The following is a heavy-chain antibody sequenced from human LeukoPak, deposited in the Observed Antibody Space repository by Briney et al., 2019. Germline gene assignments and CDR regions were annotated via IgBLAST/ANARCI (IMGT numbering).Heavy chain of an antibody. CDR2: ISNNGGYT. D-gene: IGHD2-15*01. V-gene: IGHV3-23*01. Sequence: GGSLRLSCAASGFSFSTYSFSWVRQAPGKGLERVSAISNNGGYTYYADSVQGRFTISRDNSKSTLCLQMNSLRAEDTAVYYCAKQLGYCSDGSCYFPYWGQGTLVTVSS. J-gene: IGHJ4*02. CDR1: GFSFSTYS. CDR3: AKQLGYCSDGSCYFPY.